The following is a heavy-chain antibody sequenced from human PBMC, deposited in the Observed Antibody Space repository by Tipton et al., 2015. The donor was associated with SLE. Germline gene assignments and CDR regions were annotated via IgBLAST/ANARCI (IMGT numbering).Heavy chain of an antibody. D-gene: IGHD6-13*01. CDR3: ARSAGYGSNWAHFDY. V-gene: IGHV4-39*01. Sequence: TLSLTCTVSGGSIGSISHYWGWIRQTPGKGLDWSGSIYYSGRTYYNPSLKSRVTVSVDTSKNQFSLKLGSVTAADTAVYYCARSAGYGSNWAHFDYWGQGTLVTVSS. CDR2: IYYSGRT. CDR1: GGSIGSISHY. J-gene: IGHJ4*02.